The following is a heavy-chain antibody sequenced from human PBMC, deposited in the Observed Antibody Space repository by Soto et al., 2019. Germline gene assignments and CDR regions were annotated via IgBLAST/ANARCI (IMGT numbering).Heavy chain of an antibody. CDR1: GYTFITYG. CDR3: ARGPTDYYDNSANYFLDY. J-gene: IGHJ4*02. CDR2: ISTYNGNT. V-gene: IGHV1-18*01. Sequence: QVQLVQSGAEVKKPGASVKVSCKASGYTFITYGVSWVRQAPGQGLDWLGGISTYNGNTRYAERLQGRVTMTTDTTTNTASMELRNLRSDDTAVYYCARGPTDYYDNSANYFLDYWGQGTLVTVSS. D-gene: IGHD3-22*01.